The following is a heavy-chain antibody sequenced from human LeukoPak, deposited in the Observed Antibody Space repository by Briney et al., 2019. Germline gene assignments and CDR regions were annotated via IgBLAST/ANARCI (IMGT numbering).Heavy chain of an antibody. CDR3: AIARSYDYAKYFDY. CDR2: IRYDGSNK. D-gene: IGHD4-17*01. CDR1: GFTFSTYG. Sequence: PGGSLRLSCAASGFTFSTYGMHWVRQAPGKGLEWVSFIRYDGSNKYYADSVKGRFTISRDYSKNTLYLQMNSLRAEDTAVYYCAIARSYDYAKYFDYWGQGTLVTVSS. V-gene: IGHV3-30*02. J-gene: IGHJ4*02.